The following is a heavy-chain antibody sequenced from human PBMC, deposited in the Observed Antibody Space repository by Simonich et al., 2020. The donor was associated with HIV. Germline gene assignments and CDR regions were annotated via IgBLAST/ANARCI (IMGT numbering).Heavy chain of an antibody. V-gene: IGHV3-48*03. CDR1: GFSFISYE. Sequence: EVQLVESGGGLVQPGGSLRLSCAASGFSFISYEMNWVRQAPRKGREWVPYMSSHDSTIYYADAVKGRFTISRDNAKNSLYLQMNSLRPEDTAVYYCARVWGGDYSALQYWGQGTLVTVSS. J-gene: IGHJ1*01. CDR2: MSSHDSTI. CDR3: ARVWGGDYSALQY. D-gene: IGHD7-27*01.